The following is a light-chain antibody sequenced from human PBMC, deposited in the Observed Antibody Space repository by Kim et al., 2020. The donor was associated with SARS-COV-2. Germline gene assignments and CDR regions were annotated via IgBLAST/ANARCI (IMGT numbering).Light chain of an antibody. CDR2: GAS. CDR3: QQYGTSRT. CDR1: QRITSRY. J-gene: IGKJ1*01. Sequence: DIVLTQSPGTLSLSPGERATLSCRANQRITSRYLAWYQQKVGQSPRLLIYGASNRATGILERFSGSGSGTDFTLTISSLAPEDFAVYYCQQYGTSRTFGQGTKVDIK. V-gene: IGKV3-20*01.